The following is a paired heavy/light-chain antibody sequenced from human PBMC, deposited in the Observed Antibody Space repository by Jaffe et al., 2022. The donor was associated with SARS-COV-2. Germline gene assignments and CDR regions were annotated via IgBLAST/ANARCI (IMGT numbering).Light chain of an antibody. CDR2: GAS. Sequence: EIVMTQSPATLSVSPGERATLSCRASQSVSSNLAWYQQKPGQAPRLLIYGASTRATGIPARFSGSGSGTEFTLTISSLQSEDFAVYYCQQYNNWRWTFGQGTKVEIK. V-gene: IGKV3-15*01. CDR3: QQYNNWRWT. J-gene: IGKJ1*01. CDR1: QSVSSN.
Heavy chain of an antibody. V-gene: IGHV3-64*02. D-gene: IGHD3-9*01. CDR1: GFTFSSYA. J-gene: IGHJ4*02. CDR2: ISSNGGST. CDR3: ARGVGVDILTGYIVD. Sequence: EVQLVESGEGLVQPGGSLRLSCAASGFTFSSYAMHWVRQAPGKGLEYVSAISSNGGSTYYADSVKGRFTISRDNSKNTLYLQMGSLRAEDMAVYYCARGVGVDILTGYIVDWGQGTLVTVSS.